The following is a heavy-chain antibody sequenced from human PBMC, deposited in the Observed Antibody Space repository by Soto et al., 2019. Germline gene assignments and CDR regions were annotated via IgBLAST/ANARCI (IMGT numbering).Heavy chain of an antibody. CDR2: MNPNSGNT. CDR1: GYTFTGYD. CDR3: ARVMITFGGVIVIRHDAFDI. Sequence: ASVKVSCKASGYTFTGYDINWVRQATGQGLEWMGWMNPNSGNTGYAQKFQGRVTMTRNTSISTAYMELSSLRSEDTAVYYCARVMITFGGVIVIRHDAFDIWGQGTMVTVSS. D-gene: IGHD3-16*02. V-gene: IGHV1-8*01. J-gene: IGHJ3*02.